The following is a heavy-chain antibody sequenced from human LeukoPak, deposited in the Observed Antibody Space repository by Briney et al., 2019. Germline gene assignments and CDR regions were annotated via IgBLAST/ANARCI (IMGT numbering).Heavy chain of an antibody. CDR2: ISSLGSTI. CDR3: ARDSSVYTNYYYYYDMDV. D-gene: IGHD6-25*01. CDR1: GFTFSSHE. J-gene: IGHJ6*02. V-gene: IGHV3-48*03. Sequence: TGGSLRLSCVGSGFTFSSHEMNWVRQAPGKGLEWVSYISSLGSTIFYADSVKGRFTISRDNAKNSLYLQMNSLRAEDTAVYYCARDSSVYTNYYYYYDMDVWGQGTTVTVSS.